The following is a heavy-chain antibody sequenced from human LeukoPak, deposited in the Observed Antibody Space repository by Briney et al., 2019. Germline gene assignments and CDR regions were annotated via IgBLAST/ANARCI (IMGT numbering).Heavy chain of an antibody. D-gene: IGHD5-24*01. CDR1: GGSFSGYY. CDR3: VRGGDGYNYLDY. V-gene: IGHV4-34*01. J-gene: IGHJ4*02. Sequence: PSETLSLTCAVYGGSFSGYYWSWIRQPPGKGLEWIGEINHSGSTNYNPSLKSRVTISVDTSKNQFSLKLSSVTAADTAVYYCVRGGDGYNYLDYWGQGTLVTVSS. CDR2: INHSGST.